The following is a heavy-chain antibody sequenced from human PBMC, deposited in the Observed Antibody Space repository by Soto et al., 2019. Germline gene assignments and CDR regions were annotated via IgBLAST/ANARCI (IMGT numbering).Heavy chain of an antibody. V-gene: IGHV3-7*01. Sequence: GGSLRLSCEASGFPFMTYWMSWVRQAPGKGLEWVAHMKEEATEKYLDSVKGRFIISRDNAKNSLYLQMNSLRGDDTAVYYCAGGGVYDSGRYHYWGQGTLVTVSS. CDR3: AGGGVYDSGRYHY. CDR2: MKEEATEK. J-gene: IGHJ4*02. CDR1: GFPFMTYW. D-gene: IGHD6-25*01.